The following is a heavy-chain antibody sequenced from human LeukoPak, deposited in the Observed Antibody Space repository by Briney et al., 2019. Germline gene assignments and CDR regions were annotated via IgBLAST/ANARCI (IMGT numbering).Heavy chain of an antibody. CDR2: IYYSGTTNSGST. CDR1: GGSIRSDY. CDR3: ARVGDCSSTSCYAADY. D-gene: IGHD2-2*01. V-gene: IGHV4-59*01. J-gene: IGHJ4*02. Sequence: PSETLSLTCTVSGGSIRSDYWSWIRQPPGKGLEWIGYIYYSGTTNSGSTNYNPSLKSRVTISVDTSKNQFSLKLSSVTAADTAVYYCARVGDCSSTSCYAADYWGQGTLVTVSS.